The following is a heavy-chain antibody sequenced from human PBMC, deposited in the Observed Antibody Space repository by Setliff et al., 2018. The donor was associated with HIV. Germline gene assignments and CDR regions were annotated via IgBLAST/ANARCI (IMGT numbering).Heavy chain of an antibody. V-gene: IGHV3-30*02. CDR2: IRYDGTYK. CDR3: ARAVNYYDSSGYYP. Sequence: GGSLRLSCAASGFTFSSYGMHWVRQAPGKGLEWVAFIRYDGTYKYYADSLKGRFTISRDNSKNTLYLQMNSLRAEDTAVYYCARAVNYYDSSGYYPWGQGTLVTVSS. D-gene: IGHD3-22*01. J-gene: IGHJ4*02. CDR1: GFTFSSYG.